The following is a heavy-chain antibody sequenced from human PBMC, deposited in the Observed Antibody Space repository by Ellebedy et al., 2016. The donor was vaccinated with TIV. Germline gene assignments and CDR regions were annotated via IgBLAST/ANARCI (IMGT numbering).Heavy chain of an antibody. V-gene: IGHV1-2*02. CDR1: VYTFTGYY. Sequence: ASVNVSCXASVYTFTGYYMHWARHAPGQGLEWMGWINPNSGGTNYAQKFQGRVTMTRDTSISTAYMELSRLRSDDTAVYYCARSYWLDYWGQGTLVTVSS. CDR2: INPNSGGT. J-gene: IGHJ4*02. CDR3: ARSYWLDY. D-gene: IGHD1-26*01.